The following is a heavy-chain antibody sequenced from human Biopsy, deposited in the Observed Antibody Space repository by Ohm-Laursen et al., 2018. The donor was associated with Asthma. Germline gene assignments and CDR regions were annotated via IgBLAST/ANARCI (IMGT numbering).Heavy chain of an antibody. CDR2: VHSSGST. Sequence: TLSLTCTVSPGSINDYYWNWIRQFPGKGLEWIGYVHSSGSTRFNPSLKSRVTVSVDTSVDQVSLKLSSVSAADTAIYYCARATSTWSQSGPHFFDHWGPGTPVTVSS. J-gene: IGHJ5*02. D-gene: IGHD6-13*01. CDR1: PGSINDYY. CDR3: ARATSTWSQSGPHFFDH. V-gene: IGHV4-59*01.